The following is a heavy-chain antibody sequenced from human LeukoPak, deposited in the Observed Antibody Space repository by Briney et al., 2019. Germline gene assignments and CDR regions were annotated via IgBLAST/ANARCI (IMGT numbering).Heavy chain of an antibody. V-gene: IGHV3-21*01. D-gene: IGHD2-15*01. CDR1: GFTFSSYS. J-gene: IGHJ4*02. Sequence: GGSLRLSCAASGFTFSSYSMNWVRQAPGKGLEWVSPISSSSSYIYYADSVKGRFTISRDNAKNSLYLQMTGLRAEDTAVYYCARDYCSGGSCLDTRPFDYWGQGTLVTVSS. CDR2: ISSSSSYI. CDR3: ARDYCSGGSCLDTRPFDY.